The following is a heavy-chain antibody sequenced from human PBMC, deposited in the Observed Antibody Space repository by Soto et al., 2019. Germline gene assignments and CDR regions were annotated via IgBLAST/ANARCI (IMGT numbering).Heavy chain of an antibody. CDR3: ARDYGERDKEDAFDI. D-gene: IGHD4-17*01. V-gene: IGHV3-21*01. Sequence: EVQLVESGGGLVKPGGSLRLSCAASGFTFSSYSMNWVRQAPGKGLEWVSSISSSSSYIYYADSVKGRFTISRDNAKNSLYLQMNSLRAEDTAVYYCARDYGERDKEDAFDIWGQGTMVTVSS. CDR2: ISSSSSYI. J-gene: IGHJ3*02. CDR1: GFTFSSYS.